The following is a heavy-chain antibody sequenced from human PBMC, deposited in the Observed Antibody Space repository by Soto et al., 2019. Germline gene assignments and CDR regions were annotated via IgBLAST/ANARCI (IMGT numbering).Heavy chain of an antibody. CDR1: GFTFSSYG. CDR3: ARDGGWDWNYGGYFDY. D-gene: IGHD1-7*01. Sequence: GSLRLSCAASGFTFSSYGMHWVRQAPGKGLEWVAVIWYDGSNKYYANSMKGRFTISRDNSKNTMYLKMNSLRAEDTAVYYCARDGGWDWNYGGYFDYWGQGT. CDR2: IWYDGSNK. V-gene: IGHV3-33*01. J-gene: IGHJ4*02.